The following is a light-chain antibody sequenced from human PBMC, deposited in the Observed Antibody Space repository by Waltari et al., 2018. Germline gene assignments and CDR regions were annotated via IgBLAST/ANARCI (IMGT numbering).Light chain of an antibody. V-gene: IGKV2-28*01. CDR2: LAS. CDR3: MQALQSPIT. CDR1: QSLLNSNRYNY. J-gene: IGKJ4*01. Sequence: IVLTQSPLPLPVTPGGPSSIPCGSSQSLLNSNRYNYVDWYLQKPGQSPQRLIYLASDRASGVPDRFSGSGSGTDFTLKISRVEAEDVGVYYCMQALQSPITFGGGTKVEIK.